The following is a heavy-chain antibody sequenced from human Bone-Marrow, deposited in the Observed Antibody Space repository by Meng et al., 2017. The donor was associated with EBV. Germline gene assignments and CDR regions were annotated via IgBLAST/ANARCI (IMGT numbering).Heavy chain of an antibody. CDR2: TDHSGST. CDR3: ARDISGTIDY. D-gene: IGHD3-10*01. J-gene: IGHJ4*02. Sequence: NPSGTLSPTRGFSGGSISSSNWWSWVRQPPGKGLEWIGETDHSGSTNYNPSLKSRVTISIDKSKNQFSLKLSSVTAADTAVYYCARDISGTIDYWGQGTLVTVSS. V-gene: IGHV4-4*02. CDR1: GGSISSSNW.